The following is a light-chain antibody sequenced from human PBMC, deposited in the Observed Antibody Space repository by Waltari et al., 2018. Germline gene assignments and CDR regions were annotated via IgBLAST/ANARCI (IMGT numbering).Light chain of an antibody. V-gene: IGLV1-47*01. CDR2: KNN. CDR1: SSNIGSNY. CDR3: AAWDDSLSGWV. Sequence: QSVLTQPPSASGTPGQRVTISCSGSSSNIGSNYVYWYQQLPGTAPKLLIYKNNRRSSGVLDRFSGSKSGTSASLAISGLRSEDEADYYCAAWDDSLSGWVFGGGTKVTVL. J-gene: IGLJ3*02.